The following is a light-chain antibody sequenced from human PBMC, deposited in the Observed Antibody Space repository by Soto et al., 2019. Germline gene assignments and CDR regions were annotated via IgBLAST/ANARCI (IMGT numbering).Light chain of an antibody. J-gene: IGKJ1*01. CDR3: QQYSTYWT. Sequence: DIVLTQSPCTLSLSPGDGDTISCRASQSVSSNSLAWYQQKPGQAPRLLIYGASTRATGIPDRFSGSWSGTDFTLTINRLEPDDFANYYCQQYSTYWTFGQGTKVDI. CDR1: QSVSSNS. V-gene: IGKV3-20*01. CDR2: GAS.